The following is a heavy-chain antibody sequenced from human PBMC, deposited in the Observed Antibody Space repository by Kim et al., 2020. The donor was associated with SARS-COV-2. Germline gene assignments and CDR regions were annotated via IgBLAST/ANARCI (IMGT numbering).Heavy chain of an antibody. CDR1: GFTFSSYA. CDR3: AKFHSPPSFQNRSITMIVVVTNYFDY. D-gene: IGHD3-22*01. Sequence: GGSLRLSCAASGFTFSSYAMSWVRQAPGKGLEWVSAISGSGGSTYYADSVKGRFTISRDNSKNTLYLQMNSLRAEDTAVYYCAKFHSPPSFQNRSITMIVVVTNYFDYWGQGTLVTVSS. CDR2: ISGSGGST. V-gene: IGHV3-23*01. J-gene: IGHJ4*02.